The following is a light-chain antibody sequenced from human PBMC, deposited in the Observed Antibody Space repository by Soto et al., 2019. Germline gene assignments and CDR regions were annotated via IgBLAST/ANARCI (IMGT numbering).Light chain of an antibody. V-gene: IGKV3-15*01. J-gene: IGKJ1*01. CDR1: QSLSSN. CDR3: QQYINWPRT. Sequence: EIVLRQSPGTLSLARGEGATLSCRASQSLSSNLAWYQQRPGQAPRLLIYGASIRATGIPARFIGSGSGTEFTLTISSLQSEDFAVYYCQQYINWPRTFGQGTKVDI. CDR2: GAS.